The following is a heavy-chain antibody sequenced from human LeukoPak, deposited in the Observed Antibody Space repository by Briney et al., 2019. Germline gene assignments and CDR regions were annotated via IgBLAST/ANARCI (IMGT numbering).Heavy chain of an antibody. V-gene: IGHV3-23*01. CDR3: AKGPYYDSSLFD. J-gene: IGHJ4*02. CDR2: ISGSGGST. Sequence: GGSLRLSCAASGFTFSSYGMSWVRQAPRKGLEWVSAISGSGGSTYYADSVKGRFTISRDNSKNTLYLQMNSLRAEDTAVYYCAKGPYYDSSLFDWGQGTLVTVSS. D-gene: IGHD3-22*01. CDR1: GFTFSSYG.